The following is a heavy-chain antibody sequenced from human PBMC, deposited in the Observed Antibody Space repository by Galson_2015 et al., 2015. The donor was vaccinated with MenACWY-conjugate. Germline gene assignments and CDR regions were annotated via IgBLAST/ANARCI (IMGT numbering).Heavy chain of an antibody. V-gene: IGHV5-51*01. D-gene: IGHD1-26*01. J-gene: IGHJ6*02. CDR3: ARHPPGGRGMDV. CDR2: ISPGDSNT. CDR1: GYIFTTYW. Sequence: QSGAEVKKPGESLKISCTASGYIFTTYWIAWVRQMPGKGLEWMGPISPGDSNTRYSPSFQGQVTISADKSISTAYLQWSSLKASDTAMYYCARHPPGGRGMDVWGQGTTVTVSS.